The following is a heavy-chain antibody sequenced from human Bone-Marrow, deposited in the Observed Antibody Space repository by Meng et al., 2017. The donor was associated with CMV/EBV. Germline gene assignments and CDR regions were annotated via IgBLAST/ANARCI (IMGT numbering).Heavy chain of an antibody. CDR2: INHSGST. Sequence: SETLSLTCAVYGGSFSGYYWSWIRQPPGKGLEWIGEINHSGSTNYNPSLKSRVTISVDTSKNQFSLKPSSVTAADTAVYYCAVWYYDFWSGYHFDYWGQGTLVTVSS. CDR3: AVWYYDFWSGYHFDY. D-gene: IGHD3-3*01. J-gene: IGHJ4*02. V-gene: IGHV4-34*01. CDR1: GGSFSGYY.